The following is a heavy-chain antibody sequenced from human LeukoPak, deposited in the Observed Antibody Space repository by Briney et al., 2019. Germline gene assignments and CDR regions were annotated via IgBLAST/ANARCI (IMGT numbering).Heavy chain of an antibody. CDR3: ARGPRNSSSYQYFQH. V-gene: IGHV3-21*01. Sequence: GGSLRLSCAASGFTFSTYSMNWVRQAPGRGLEWVSSISSSSSYIYYADSVKGRFTISRDNDKNSLYLQMNSLRAEDTAVYYCARGPRNSSSYQYFQHWGQGTLVTVSS. J-gene: IGHJ1*01. D-gene: IGHD6-13*01. CDR2: ISSSSSYI. CDR1: GFTFSTYS.